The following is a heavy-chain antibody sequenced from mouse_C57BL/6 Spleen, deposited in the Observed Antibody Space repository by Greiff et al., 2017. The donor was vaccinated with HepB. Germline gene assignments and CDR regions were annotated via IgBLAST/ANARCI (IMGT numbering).Heavy chain of an antibody. D-gene: IGHD2-2*01. CDR1: GFSLTSYG. Sequence: QVQLKESGPGLVQPSQSLSITCTVSGFSLTSYGVHWVRQSPGKGLEWLGVIWSGGSTDYNAAFISRLSISKDNSKSQVFFKMNSLQADDTAIYYCASSLMVSYAMDYWGQGTSVTVSS. CDR3: ASSLMVSYAMDY. J-gene: IGHJ4*01. CDR2: IWSGGST. V-gene: IGHV2-2*01.